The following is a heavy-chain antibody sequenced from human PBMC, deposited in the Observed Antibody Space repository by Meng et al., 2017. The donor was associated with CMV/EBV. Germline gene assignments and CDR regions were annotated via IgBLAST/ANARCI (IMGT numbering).Heavy chain of an antibody. CDR2: TYYNGNT. J-gene: IGHJ3*02. V-gene: IGHV4-39*01. CDR3: ARPRGDGDLFDAFDI. D-gene: IGHD3-3*01. CDR1: AVSITTNDSY. Sequence: PQTLSPTCTVSAVSITTNDSYWGWIRQAPGKGLEWIGSTYYNGNTHYNPSLKSRVTTSVDTSKNQLSLELTSVTATDTALYYCARPRGDGDLFDAFDIWGQGTMVTVSS.